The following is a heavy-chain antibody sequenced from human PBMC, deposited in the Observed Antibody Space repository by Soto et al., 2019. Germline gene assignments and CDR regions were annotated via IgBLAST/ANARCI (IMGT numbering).Heavy chain of an antibody. V-gene: IGHV4-38-2*01. CDR2: IFHGGTT. D-gene: IGHD2-15*01. J-gene: IGHJ3*01. Sequence: PSETLSLTCAVSGFFICSGNYWGWIRKPPGKGLEWIGCIFHGGTTYSHPSLKSRVTISVYMYMNKFSLKLNSVTAADTAVYYCARTRWYDAFEFWGQGTVVTVSS. CDR3: ARTRWYDAFEF. CDR1: GFFICSGNY.